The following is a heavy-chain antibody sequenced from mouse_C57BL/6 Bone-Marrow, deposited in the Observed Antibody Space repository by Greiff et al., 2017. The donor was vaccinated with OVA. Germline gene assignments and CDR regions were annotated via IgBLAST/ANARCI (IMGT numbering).Heavy chain of an antibody. CDR2: ISSGGSYT. Sequence: EVKVVESGGDLVKPGGSLKLSCAASGFTFSSYGMSWVRQTPDKRLEWVATISSGGSYTYYPDSVKGRFTISRDNAKNTLYLQMSSLKSEDTAMYYCARHYYWYFDVWGTGTTVTVSS. CDR3: ARHYYWYFDV. J-gene: IGHJ1*03. CDR1: GFTFSSYG. V-gene: IGHV5-6*01.